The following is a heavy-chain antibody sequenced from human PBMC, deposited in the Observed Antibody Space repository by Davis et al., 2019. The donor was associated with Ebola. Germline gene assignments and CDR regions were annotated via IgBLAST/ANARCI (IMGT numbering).Heavy chain of an antibody. D-gene: IGHD1-1*01. J-gene: IGHJ4*02. CDR2: INHSGST. V-gene: IGHV4-34*01. CDR3: ARGTGATGPPDY. CDR1: GGSISDYY. Sequence: GSLRLSCIVSGGSISDYYWSWIRQPPGKGLEWIGEINHSGSTNYNPSPKSRVTISVDTSKNQFSLKLSSVTAADTAVYYCARGTGATGPPDYWGQGTLVTVSS.